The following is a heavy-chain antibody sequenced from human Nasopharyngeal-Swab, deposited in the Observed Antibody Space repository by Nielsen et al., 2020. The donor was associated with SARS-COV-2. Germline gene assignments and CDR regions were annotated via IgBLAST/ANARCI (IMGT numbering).Heavy chain of an antibody. V-gene: IGHV3-73*01. CDR2: VRSKANSYAT. J-gene: IGHJ4*02. Sequence: GGSLRLSCAASGFTFSGSAMHWVRQASGKGLEWVGRVRSKANSYATAYAASVKCRFNISRDDSKNTAYLQMNSLKTEDTAVYYCTRDAFDYWGQGTLVTVSS. CDR1: GFTFSGSA. CDR3: TRDAFDY.